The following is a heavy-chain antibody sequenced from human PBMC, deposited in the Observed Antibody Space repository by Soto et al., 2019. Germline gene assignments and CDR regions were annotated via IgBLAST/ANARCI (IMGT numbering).Heavy chain of an antibody. CDR3: ARTTVTTSGFDP. D-gene: IGHD4-17*01. V-gene: IGHV4-59*08. J-gene: IGHJ5*02. Sequence: PSETLSLTCTVSGGSISSYYWSWIRQPPGKGLEWIGYIYYSGSTNYNPSLKSRVTISVDTSKNQFSLKLSSVTAADTAVYYCARTTVTTSGFDPWGQGTLVTVSS. CDR1: GGSISSYY. CDR2: IYYSGST.